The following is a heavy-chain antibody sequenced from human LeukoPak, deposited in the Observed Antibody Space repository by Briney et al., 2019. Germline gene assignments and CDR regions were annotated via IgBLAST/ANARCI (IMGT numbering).Heavy chain of an antibody. CDR1: GGSISSYY. CDR3: ARDGYYYGSGSYYTPILL. D-gene: IGHD3-10*01. CDR2: IYYSGST. V-gene: IGHV4-59*01. Sequence: SETLSLTCTVSGGSISSYYWSWIRQPPGKGLEWIGHIYYSGSTNYNPSLKSRVTISVDTSKNQFSLKLSSVTAADTAVYYCARDGYYYGSGSYYTPILLWGQGTLVTVSS. J-gene: IGHJ4*02.